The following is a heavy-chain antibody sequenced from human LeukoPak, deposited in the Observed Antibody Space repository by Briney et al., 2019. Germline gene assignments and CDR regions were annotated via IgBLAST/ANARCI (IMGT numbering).Heavy chain of an antibody. CDR1: GCTFSDYH. CDR3: ARVPDQGFDY. J-gene: IGHJ4*02. Sequence: PGGCLTLSCAAYGCTFSDYHMNWVRQTHGQGLEWILYISSPSIIYYAVSVKGRFTISRDNAKSSLYLQMNSMRDEDTAVYYCARVPDQGFDYLGQGTLVTVSS. V-gene: IGHV3-69-1*01. D-gene: IGHD1-14*01. CDR2: ISSPSII.